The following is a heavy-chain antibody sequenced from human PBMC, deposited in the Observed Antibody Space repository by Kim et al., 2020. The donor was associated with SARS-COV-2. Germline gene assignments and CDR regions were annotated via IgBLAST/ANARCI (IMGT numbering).Heavy chain of an antibody. Sequence: LKSRVTISVDTSKNQFSLKLSSVTAADTAVYYCARGYLYYYDSSGCMDVWGQGTTVTVSS. V-gene: IGHV4-59*09. CDR3: ARGYLYYYDSSGCMDV. J-gene: IGHJ6*02. D-gene: IGHD3-22*01.